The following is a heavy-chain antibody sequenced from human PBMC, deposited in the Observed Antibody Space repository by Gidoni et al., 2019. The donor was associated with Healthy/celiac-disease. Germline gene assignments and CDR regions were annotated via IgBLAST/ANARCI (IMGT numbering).Heavy chain of an antibody. CDR3: ARVRSSFSGLDAFDI. CDR1: GFPFIDYY. V-gene: IGHV3-11*06. Sequence: QVQLVESGGGLVKPGGSLRLSCASSGFPFIDYYMSWIRQAPGKGLEWVSYSSSSSSYTNYADSVKGRFTISRDNAKNSLYLQMNSLRAEDTAVYYCARVRSSFSGLDAFDIWGQGTMVTVSS. CDR2: SSSSSSYT. J-gene: IGHJ3*02. D-gene: IGHD6-13*01.